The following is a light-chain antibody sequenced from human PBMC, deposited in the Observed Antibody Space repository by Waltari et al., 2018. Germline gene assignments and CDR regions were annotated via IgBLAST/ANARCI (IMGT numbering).Light chain of an antibody. CDR2: DVS. CDR1: QSLNTY. V-gene: IGKV1-39*01. CDR3: QQSYSTPRT. J-gene: IGKJ1*01. Sequence: IQMTQSPPSLSASVGDTVTITCRASQSLNTYLNWYKQKPGKAPKLLIYDVSSLQSGVPSRFSGSGSGTDFPLTISSLRPVDFATYYCQQSYSTPRTFGHGTKVEI.